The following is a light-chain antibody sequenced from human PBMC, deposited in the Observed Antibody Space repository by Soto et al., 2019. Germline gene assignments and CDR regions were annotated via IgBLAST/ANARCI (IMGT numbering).Light chain of an antibody. J-gene: IGKJ1*01. CDR3: QQYNSYSPT. CDR1: HSISVW. Sequence: EIQMTQSPSTLSASVGDRVTITCRASHSISVWLAWYQQKAGKAPNLLIYKASRLESGVPSRFSGSGSETEFTLTISGLQPGDSATYYCQQYNSYSPTLGQGTKVDIK. CDR2: KAS. V-gene: IGKV1-5*03.